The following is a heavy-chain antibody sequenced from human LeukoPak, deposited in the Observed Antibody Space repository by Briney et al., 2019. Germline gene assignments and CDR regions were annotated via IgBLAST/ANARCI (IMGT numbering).Heavy chain of an antibody. CDR2: ISGSGGST. CDR3: AKDEYVHASAVLRYFDWTS. CDR1: GFTFSSYA. J-gene: IGHJ5*02. D-gene: IGHD3-9*01. Sequence: GGSLRLSCAASGFTFSSYAMSWVRQAPGKGLEWVSAISGSGGSTYYADSVKGRFTISRDNSKNTLYLQVNSLRAEDTAVYYCAKDEYVHASAVLRYFDWTSWGQGTLVTVSS. V-gene: IGHV3-23*01.